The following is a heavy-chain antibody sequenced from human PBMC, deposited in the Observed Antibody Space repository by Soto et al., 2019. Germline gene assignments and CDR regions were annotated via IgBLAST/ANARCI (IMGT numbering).Heavy chain of an antibody. D-gene: IGHD1-26*01. CDR1: GFTFSSYA. J-gene: IGHJ4*02. CDR2: ISGSSDST. V-gene: IGHV3-23*01. Sequence: EVQLLESGGGLVQPGGSLRFSCAASGFTFSSYAMNWVHQAPGKGLEWVSVISGSSDSTYYADSVKGRFTISRDNSKNTLYLQMNSLRAEDTAIYYCARRGSGSYYDYWGQGTLVTVSS. CDR3: ARRGSGSYYDY.